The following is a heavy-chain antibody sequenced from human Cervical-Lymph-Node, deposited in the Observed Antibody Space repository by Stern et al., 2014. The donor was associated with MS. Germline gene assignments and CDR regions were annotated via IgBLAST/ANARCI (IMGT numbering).Heavy chain of an antibody. CDR2: INPGGRST. D-gene: IGHD3-22*01. CDR3: AREGANSGYYLDY. CDR1: GYTFTNYY. V-gene: IGHV1-46*01. J-gene: IGHJ4*02. Sequence: QVQLVQSGAEVKKPGASVKVSCKASGYTFTNYYIHWVRQAPGQGLEWMGIINPGGRSTTYAQKFQGRVTMTRDTSTTTVSMELSSLRSEDTAVYYCAREGANSGYYLDYWGQGSLVTVSS.